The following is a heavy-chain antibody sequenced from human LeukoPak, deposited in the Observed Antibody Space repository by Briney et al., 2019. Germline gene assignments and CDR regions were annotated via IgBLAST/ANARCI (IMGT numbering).Heavy chain of an antibody. Sequence: PSETLSLTCTVSGGSISSSSYYWGWIRQPPGKGLEWIGSIYYSGSTYYNPSLKSRVTISVDTSKNQFSLKLGSVTAADTAVYYCARVEVVVAATDYWGQGTLVTVSS. J-gene: IGHJ4*02. CDR2: IYYSGST. D-gene: IGHD2-15*01. CDR1: GGSISSSSYY. CDR3: ARVEVVVAATDY. V-gene: IGHV4-39*01.